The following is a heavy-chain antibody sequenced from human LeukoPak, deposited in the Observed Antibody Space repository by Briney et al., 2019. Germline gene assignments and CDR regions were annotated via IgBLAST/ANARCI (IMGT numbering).Heavy chain of an antibody. CDR2: INPNSGGT. J-gene: IGHJ4*02. CDR3: ARDQEYSSSLADY. CDR1: GSTFTGYY. Sequence: GASVKVSCKASGSTFTGYYMHWVRQAPGQGLEWMGWINPNSGGTNYAQKFQGRVTMTRDTSISTAYMELSRLRSDDTAVYYCARDQEYSSSLADYWGQGTLVTVSS. D-gene: IGHD6-6*01. V-gene: IGHV1-2*02.